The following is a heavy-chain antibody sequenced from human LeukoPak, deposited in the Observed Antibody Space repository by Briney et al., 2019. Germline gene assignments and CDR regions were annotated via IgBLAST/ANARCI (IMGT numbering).Heavy chain of an antibody. CDR2: ISGSGGST. Sequence: PGGSLRLSCAASGFTFSSYAMSWVRRAPGKGLEWVSAISGSGGSTYYADSVKGRFTISRDNSKNTLYLQMNSLRAEDTAVYYCANANLGGVVPAAMRPTGYFDYWGQGTLVTVSS. CDR3: ANANLGGVVPAAMRPTGYFDY. J-gene: IGHJ4*02. CDR1: GFTFSSYA. D-gene: IGHD2-2*01. V-gene: IGHV3-23*01.